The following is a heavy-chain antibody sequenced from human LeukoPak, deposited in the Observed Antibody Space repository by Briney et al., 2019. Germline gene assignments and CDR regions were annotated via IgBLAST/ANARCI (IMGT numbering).Heavy chain of an antibody. D-gene: IGHD6-6*01. CDR1: GGSISSSSYY. CDR3: ARHAHSSIAANIDY. J-gene: IGHJ4*02. V-gene: IGHV4-39*01. CDR2: IYYSGST. Sequence: KASETLSLTCTVSGGSISSSSYYWGWIRQPPGKGLEWFGSIYYSGSTFYNPSLKCRVTISLDTSKNQFSLRLTSVTAADTAVYYCARHAHSSIAANIDYWGQGTQVTVSS.